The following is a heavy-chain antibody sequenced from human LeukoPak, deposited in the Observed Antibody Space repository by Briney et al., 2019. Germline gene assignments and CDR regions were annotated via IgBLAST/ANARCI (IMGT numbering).Heavy chain of an antibody. V-gene: IGHV3-53*01. J-gene: IGHJ3*02. CDR3: ARDSGYYSEDAFDI. CDR2: IYSVGST. CDR1: GFTFTNYW. D-gene: IGHD3-22*01. Sequence: PGGSLRLSCAASGFTFTNYWMRWGRQAPGKGVGWVSVIYSVGSTYYADSVKGQFTISRDNSKNTLYLKMNSLRAEDTAVYYCARDSGYYSEDAFDIWGQGTMVTVSS.